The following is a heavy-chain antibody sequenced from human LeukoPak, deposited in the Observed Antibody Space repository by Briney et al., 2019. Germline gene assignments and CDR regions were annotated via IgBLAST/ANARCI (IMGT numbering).Heavy chain of an antibody. J-gene: IGHJ6*04. CDR2: IGTDGDT. Sequence: PGGSLRLSCAASGFTFSSYDMHWVRQATGKGLEWVSAIGTDGDTFYPGSVKGRFTISRDNAENSLYLQMNSLRAEDTAVYYCAELGITMIGGVWGKGTTVTISS. D-gene: IGHD3-10*02. CDR1: GFTFSSYD. V-gene: IGHV3-13*01. CDR3: AELGITMIGGV.